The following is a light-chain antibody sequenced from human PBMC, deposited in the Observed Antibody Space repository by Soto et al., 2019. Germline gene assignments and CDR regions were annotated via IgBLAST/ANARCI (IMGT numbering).Light chain of an antibody. J-gene: IGKJ1*01. CDR1: QSISSW. V-gene: IGKV1-5*01. Sequence: DIQMTQSPSTLSASVGDRVTITCRASQSISSWLVWYQQKPGKAPKLLIYDASSLESGGPSRFSGSGSGTEFTLTISSLQPDDFATYYCQPYNSYPWTLGQGPKVHIK. CDR3: QPYNSYPWT. CDR2: DAS.